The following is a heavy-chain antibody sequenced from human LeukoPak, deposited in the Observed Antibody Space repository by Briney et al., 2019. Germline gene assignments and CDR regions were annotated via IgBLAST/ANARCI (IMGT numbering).Heavy chain of an antibody. CDR3: ATNILVRDIINWFDP. CDR1: GDSFADYY. CDR2: IKPNSGGT. V-gene: IGHV1-2*02. D-gene: IGHD3-10*01. J-gene: IGHJ5*02. Sequence: GASVKVSCKASGDSFADYYIHWVRQAPGQGLEWMGWIKPNSGGTRSAQKFQGRITMTRDTSISTAYMELSSLRYDDTAVYYCATNILVRDIINWFDPWGQGTLVTVSS.